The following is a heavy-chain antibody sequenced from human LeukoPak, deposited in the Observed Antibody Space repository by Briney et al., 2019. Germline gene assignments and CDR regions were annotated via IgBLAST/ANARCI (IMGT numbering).Heavy chain of an antibody. CDR3: ARVYCSSTSCYACGMGY. V-gene: IGHV1-18*01. Sequence: GASVKVSCKASGYTFTSYGISWVRQAPGQGLEWMGWISAYNGNTNYAQKLRGRVTMTTDTSTSTAYMELRSLRSDDTAVYYCARVYCSSTSCYACGMGYWGQGTLVTVSS. CDR1: GYTFTSYG. D-gene: IGHD2-2*01. J-gene: IGHJ4*02. CDR2: ISAYNGNT.